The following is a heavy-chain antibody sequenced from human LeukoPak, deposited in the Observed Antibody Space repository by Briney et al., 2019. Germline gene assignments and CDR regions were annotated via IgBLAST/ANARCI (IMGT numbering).Heavy chain of an antibody. D-gene: IGHD3-22*01. Sequence: AGGFLRLSWAASEFTFSNYAMNCVRQAPGKGLEWVSSISSSSSHIYYADSVKGRFSISRDNAKKSLYLQMNSLSAEDTAVYYCAGARYYYESSGEFQHWGQGTLVTVSS. J-gene: IGHJ1*01. V-gene: IGHV3-21*01. CDR3: AGARYYYESSGEFQH. CDR1: EFTFSNYA. CDR2: ISSSSSHI.